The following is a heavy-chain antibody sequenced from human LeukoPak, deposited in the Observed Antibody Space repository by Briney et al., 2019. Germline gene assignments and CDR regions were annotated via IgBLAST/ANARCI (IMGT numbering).Heavy chain of an antibody. J-gene: IGHJ6*02. V-gene: IGHV4-59*08. CDR1: GGSISSYY. CDR2: IYYSGST. D-gene: IGHD6-19*01. CDR3: ARQYRFSSSDPYYYGMDV. Sequence: PSETLSLTCTVSGGSISSYYWSWIRQPPGKGLEWIGYIYYSGSTNYNPSLTSRVTISVDTSKNQLSLKLSSVTAADTAVYYCARQYRFSSSDPYYYGMDVWGQGTTVTVSS.